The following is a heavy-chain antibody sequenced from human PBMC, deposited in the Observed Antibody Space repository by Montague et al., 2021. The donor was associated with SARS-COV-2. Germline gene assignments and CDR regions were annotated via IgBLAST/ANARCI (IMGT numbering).Heavy chain of an antibody. CDR3: VAEWLAIYYFDF. CDR1: GGSISSSNYY. D-gene: IGHD6-19*01. CDR2: LFYSGSS. Sequence: SETLSLTCTVAGGSISSSNYYWGWIRQPPGKGLEWIGSLFYSGSSFYNPSLKSRVTISVDTSKNQFSLRLSSVTAADTAVYYCVAEWLAIYYFDFWGQGTLGPGSS. J-gene: IGHJ4*02. V-gene: IGHV4-39*01.